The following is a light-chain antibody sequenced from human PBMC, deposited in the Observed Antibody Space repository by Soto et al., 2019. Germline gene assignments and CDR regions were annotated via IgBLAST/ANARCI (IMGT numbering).Light chain of an antibody. CDR1: SGHSSYA. V-gene: IGLV4-69*01. CDR2: VNSDGSH. CDR3: QTWGAGILVV. Sequence: QPVLTQSPSASASLGASVKLTCTLSSGHSSYAIAWHQQQPEKGPRYLMKVNSDGSHTKGDPIADRFSGSSSGAERYLTISSLQSDDEGDYYCQTWGAGILVVFGGGTKLTVL. J-gene: IGLJ2*01.